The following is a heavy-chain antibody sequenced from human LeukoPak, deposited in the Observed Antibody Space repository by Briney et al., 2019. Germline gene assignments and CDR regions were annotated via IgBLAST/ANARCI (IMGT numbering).Heavy chain of an antibody. CDR1: GESFSGYY. J-gene: IGHJ4*02. CDR3: ARGLASGYPPIPFDY. Sequence: SETLSLTCAVYGESFSGYYWTWIRQPPGKGLQWIGEIIESGATKYMSSLRSRVTISIDTSKSQFSLNLTSVTAADTAVYYCARGLASGYPPIPFDYWGQGTPVTVSS. D-gene: IGHD3-3*01. V-gene: IGHV4-34*12. CDR2: IIESGAT.